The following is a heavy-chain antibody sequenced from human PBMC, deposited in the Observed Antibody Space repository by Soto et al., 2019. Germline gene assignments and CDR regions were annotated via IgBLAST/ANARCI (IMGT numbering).Heavy chain of an antibody. D-gene: IGHD6-19*01. CDR3: ARVIAVAGTTWFDP. V-gene: IGHV4-30-4*01. Sequence: PSETLSLTCTVSGGSISSGDYYWSWIRQPPGKGLEWIGYIYYSGSTYYNPSLKSRVTISVDTSKNQFSLKLSSVTAADTAVYYCARVIAVAGTTWFDPWGQGTLVTVSS. J-gene: IGHJ5*02. CDR2: IYYSGST. CDR1: GGSISSGDYY.